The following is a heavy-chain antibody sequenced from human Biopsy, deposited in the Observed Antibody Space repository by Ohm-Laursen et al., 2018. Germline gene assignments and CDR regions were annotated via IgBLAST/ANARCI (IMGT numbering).Heavy chain of an antibody. Sequence: GSSVKISCKASGYTFSGYYMHWVRQAPGQGLEWMGWINPDSGVTNYAQKFQGRVTMTRDTSISTAYMELSRLGSDDTAVYYCARDKYRSWNYFDSWGQGSLVTVSS. CDR2: INPDSGVT. V-gene: IGHV1-2*02. CDR1: GYTFSGYY. CDR3: ARDKYRSWNYFDS. J-gene: IGHJ4*02. D-gene: IGHD6-19*01.